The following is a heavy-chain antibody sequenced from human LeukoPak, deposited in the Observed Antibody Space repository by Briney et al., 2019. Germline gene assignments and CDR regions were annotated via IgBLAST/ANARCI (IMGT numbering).Heavy chain of an antibody. Sequence: PGGSLRLSCAASGFTFSSYGMHWVRQAPGKGLEWVAVIWYGGSNKYYADSVKGRFTISRDNSKNTLYLQMNSLRAEDTAVYYCARYYYYYYGMDVWGQGTTVTVSS. CDR3: ARYYYYYYGMDV. V-gene: IGHV3-33*08. CDR2: IWYGGSNK. J-gene: IGHJ6*02. CDR1: GFTFSSYG.